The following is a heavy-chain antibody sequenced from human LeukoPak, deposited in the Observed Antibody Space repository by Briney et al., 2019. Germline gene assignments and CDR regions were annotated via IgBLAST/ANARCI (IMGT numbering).Heavy chain of an antibody. D-gene: IGHD2-2*01. J-gene: IGHJ4*02. V-gene: IGHV1-18*04. Sequence: EASVKVSCKASGYTFTSYGISWVRQAPGQGLEWMGWISAYNGNANYAQKLQGRVTMTTDTSTSTAYMELRSLRSDDTAVYYCARVSTSCYEFDYWGQGTLVTVSS. CDR3: ARVSTSCYEFDY. CDR2: ISAYNGNA. CDR1: GYTFTSYG.